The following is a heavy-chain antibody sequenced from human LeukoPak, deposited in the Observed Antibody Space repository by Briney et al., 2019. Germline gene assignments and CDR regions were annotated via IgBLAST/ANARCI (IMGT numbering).Heavy chain of an antibody. CDR2: IKEDGSEK. D-gene: IGHD3-10*01. J-gene: IGHJ3*02. Sequence: GVLRLSCAVSGFTFSSYWMTWVRQAPGKGLEWVAKIKEDGSEKYYVDSVKGRFTVSRDNVKNPLFLQMNSLRVEDTAAYYCARLHSAVYYGDAFDIWGQGTMVTVSS. CDR3: ARLHSAVYYGDAFDI. V-gene: IGHV3-7*03. CDR1: GFTFSSYW.